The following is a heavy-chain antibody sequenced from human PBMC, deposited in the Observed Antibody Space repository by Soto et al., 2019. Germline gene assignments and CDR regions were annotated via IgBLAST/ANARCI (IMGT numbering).Heavy chain of an antibody. CDR1: GGSISRYY. J-gene: IGHJ4*02. V-gene: IGHV4-59*01. CDR2: IYYSGST. CDR3: ARGLLTVTSSYYFDY. Sequence: QVQLQESGPGLVKPSETLSLTCTVSGGSISRYYWSWIRQPPGKELEWIGYIYYSGSTNYNPSLKSRVTISVDTSKKQFSLKLSSVNAADTAVYYCARGLLTVTSSYYFDYWGQGTLVTVSS. D-gene: IGHD4-17*01.